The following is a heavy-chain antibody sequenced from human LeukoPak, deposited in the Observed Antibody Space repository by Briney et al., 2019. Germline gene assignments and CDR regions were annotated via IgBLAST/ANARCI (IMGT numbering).Heavy chain of an antibody. CDR3: ARDSRRGYSYGYDY. D-gene: IGHD5-18*01. Sequence: ASVQVSCKASGYTFTSYGVSWVRQAPGQGLEWMGWINTYNVNTNYAQKFQGRVTLTTDASTSTAYMELRSLRSDDTAVYYCARDSRRGYSYGYDYWGQGPLVSVSS. V-gene: IGHV1-18*01. CDR1: GYTFTSYG. J-gene: IGHJ4*02. CDR2: INTYNVNT.